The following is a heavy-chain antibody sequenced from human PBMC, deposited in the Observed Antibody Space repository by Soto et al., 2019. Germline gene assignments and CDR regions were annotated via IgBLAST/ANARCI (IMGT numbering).Heavy chain of an antibody. V-gene: IGHV4-38-2*01. CDR2: IYHSGDT. CDR3: ARARIVVAGTIVDY. CDR1: GYSLTSGYY. D-gene: IGHD6-19*01. Sequence: SETLSLTCAVSGYSLTSGYYCGWIRQPPGKGLEWIGSIYHSGDTYYNPSLKSRVTISVDTSKNHFSLKLTSVTAADTAVYYCARARIVVAGTIVDYWGQGNLVTVS. J-gene: IGHJ4*02.